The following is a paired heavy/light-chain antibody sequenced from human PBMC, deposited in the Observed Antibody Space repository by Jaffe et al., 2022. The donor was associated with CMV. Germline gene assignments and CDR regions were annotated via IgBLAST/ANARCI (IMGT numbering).Heavy chain of an antibody. V-gene: IGHV4-39*01. Sequence: QLQLQESGPGLVKPSETLSLTCTVSGGSISSSSYYWGWIRQPPGKGLEWIGSIYYSGSTYYNPSLKSRVTISVDTSKNQFSLKLSSVTAADTAVYYCARQSYGDYVERTMNWFDPWGQGTLVTVSS. D-gene: IGHD4-17*01. CDR3: ARQSYGDYVERTMNWFDP. CDR1: GGSISSSSYY. J-gene: IGHJ5*02. CDR2: IYYSGST.
Light chain of an antibody. J-gene: IGKJ3*01. CDR2: AAS. CDR3: QQYYSTPFT. V-gene: IGKV1-NL1*01. Sequence: DIQMTQSPSSLSASVGDRVTITCRASQGISNSLAWYQQKPGKAPKLLLYAASRLESGVPSRFSGSGSGTDYTLTISSLQPEDFATYYCQQYYSTPFTFGPGTKVDIK. CDR1: QGISNS.